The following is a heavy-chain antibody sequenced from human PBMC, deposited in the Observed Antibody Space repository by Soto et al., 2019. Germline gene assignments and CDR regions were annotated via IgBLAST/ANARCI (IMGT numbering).Heavy chain of an antibody. V-gene: IGHV4-30-4*01. J-gene: IGHJ4*02. D-gene: IGHD3-16*01. CDR2: IYHTGNT. Sequence: QVKLQESGPGLVKPSQTLSLTCTVSGDSISSGDYYWSWIRQSPGKVLEWIGYIYHTGNTYYNPSLKSRVSISLETSKNQFSLTLSSVTAADTAVYYCATERSPVQYDAYGPVAGWCKGTLVTVSS. CDR1: GDSISSGDYY. CDR3: ATERSPVQYDAYGPVAG.